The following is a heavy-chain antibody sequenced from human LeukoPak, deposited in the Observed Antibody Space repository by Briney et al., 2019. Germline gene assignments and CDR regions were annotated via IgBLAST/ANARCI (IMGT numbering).Heavy chain of an antibody. CDR2: IKQDGSEK. V-gene: IGHV3-7*02. J-gene: IGHJ4*02. Sequence: GGSLRLSCAASGFTFSSYWMSWVRQAPGKGLEWVANIKQDGSEKYYVDSVKGRFTISRDNAKNSLYLQMNSLRAEDTAAYYCARRKVGATSGGYFDYWGQGTLVTVSS. CDR1: GFTFSSYW. D-gene: IGHD1-26*01. CDR3: ARRKVGATSGGYFDY.